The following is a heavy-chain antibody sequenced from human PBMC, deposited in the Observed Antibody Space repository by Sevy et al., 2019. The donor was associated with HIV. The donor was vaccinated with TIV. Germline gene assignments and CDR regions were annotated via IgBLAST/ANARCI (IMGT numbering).Heavy chain of an antibody. CDR2: ISGSGGSA. CDR3: AKGLRGTTTNNWFGP. V-gene: IGHV3-23*01. D-gene: IGHD4-17*01. J-gene: IGHJ5*02. Sequence: GGSLRLSCAASGFPFSSYAMSWVRQAPGKGLEWVSTISGSGGSAYYADSVKGRFTISRDNSKNTLILQMHSLRAEDTAVYYCAKGLRGTTTNNWFGPWGQGTLVTVSS. CDR1: GFPFSSYA.